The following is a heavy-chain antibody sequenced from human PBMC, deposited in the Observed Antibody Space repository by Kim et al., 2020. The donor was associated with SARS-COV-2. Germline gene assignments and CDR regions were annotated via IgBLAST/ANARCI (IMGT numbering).Heavy chain of an antibody. D-gene: IGHD3-3*01. V-gene: IGHV3-21*01. CDR2: ISGSRSYI. CDR1: GFTFSSYS. CDR3: ARDRLNTIFGVVIVDAFDI. Sequence: GGSLRLSCAASGFTFSSYSVNWVRQAPGKGLEWVSSISGSRSYIYYADSVKGRFTISRDNAKNSLYLQMNSLRAEDTAVYYCARDRLNTIFGVVIVDAFDIWGQGTMVTVSS. J-gene: IGHJ3*02.